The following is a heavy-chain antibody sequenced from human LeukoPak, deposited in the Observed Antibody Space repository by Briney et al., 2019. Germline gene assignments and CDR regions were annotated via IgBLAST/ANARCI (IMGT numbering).Heavy chain of an antibody. V-gene: IGHV1-2*02. CDR2: INPHTGAT. CDR3: ARGVDYGDLDY. Sequence: GASVKVSCKTSGYTFNGYYIPWLRHAPGRGPEWLGWINPHTGATRYAQKFQGRVTVSGDTSIGTAYLDLKSLTSDDTAIYYCARGVDYGDLDYWGQGTLVSVSS. J-gene: IGHJ4*02. CDR1: GYTFNGYY. D-gene: IGHD4-17*01.